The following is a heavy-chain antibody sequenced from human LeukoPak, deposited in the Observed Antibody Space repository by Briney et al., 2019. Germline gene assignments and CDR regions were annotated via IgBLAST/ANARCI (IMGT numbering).Heavy chain of an antibody. CDR2: ISYDGSNK. V-gene: IGHV3-30*03. J-gene: IGHJ4*02. Sequence: GGSLRLSCAASGFTFSSYGMHWVRQAPGKGLEWVAVISYDGSNKYYADSVKGRFTISRDNSKNTLYLQMNSLKTEDTAVYYCTTDPIAAAGIRDWGQGTLVTVSS. CDR3: TTDPIAAAGIRD. CDR1: GFTFSSYG. D-gene: IGHD6-13*01.